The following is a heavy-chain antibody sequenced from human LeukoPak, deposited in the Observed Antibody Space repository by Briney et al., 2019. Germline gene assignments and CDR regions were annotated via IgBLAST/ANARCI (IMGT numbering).Heavy chain of an antibody. CDR3: AKDWDPGVLRYFDWLLFFDY. J-gene: IGHJ4*02. Sequence: GGSLRLSCAASGFTFSSYGMSWVREAPGKGLEWVSAISGSGGSTYYADSVRGRFTISRDNSKNTLYLQMNSLRAEDTAVYYCAKDWDPGVLRYFDWLLFFDYWGQGTLVTVSS. CDR2: ISGSGGST. V-gene: IGHV3-23*01. CDR1: GFTFSSYG. D-gene: IGHD3-9*01.